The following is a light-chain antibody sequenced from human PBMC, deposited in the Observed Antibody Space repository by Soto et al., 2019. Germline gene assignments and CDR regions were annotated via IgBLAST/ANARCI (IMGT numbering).Light chain of an antibody. J-gene: IGLJ1*01. V-gene: IGLV2-23*02. Sequence: QSVLTQPASVSGSPGQSLTISCTGTQRDVGRFNLVSWYQHHPQKAPKLIIFGVTERPSGISNRFSASKSGNTASLTISGLQAEDEADYYCCTYATGGTYVFGTGTRSPS. CDR3: CTYATGGTYV. CDR2: GVT. CDR1: QRDVGRFNL.